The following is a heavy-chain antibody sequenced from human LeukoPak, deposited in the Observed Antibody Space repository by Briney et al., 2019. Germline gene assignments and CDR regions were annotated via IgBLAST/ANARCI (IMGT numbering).Heavy chain of an antibody. CDR1: GGTFSSYA. CDR2: IIPIFGTA. V-gene: IGHV1-69*13. J-gene: IGHJ4*02. Sequence: SVKVSSKASGGTFSSYAISWVRQAPGQGLEWMGGIIPIFGTANYAQKFQGRVTITADESTSTAYMELSSLRSEDTAVYYCASTPNPQIVVELYYFDYWGQGTLVTVSS. D-gene: IGHD3-22*01. CDR3: ASTPNPQIVVELYYFDY.